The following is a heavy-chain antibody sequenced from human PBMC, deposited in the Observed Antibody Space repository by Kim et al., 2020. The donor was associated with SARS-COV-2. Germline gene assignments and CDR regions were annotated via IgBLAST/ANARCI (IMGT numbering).Heavy chain of an antibody. J-gene: IGHJ4*02. Sequence: SETLSLICGVYGGSFSGYYWSWIRQPPGKGLEWIGEIHHTGSTNYNPSLKRRVSISIDTSRNQLSLKLSSVTAADTAVYYCARGVDRVYYFDYWGQGTLVTVSS. CDR2: IHHTGST. V-gene: IGHV4-34*01. CDR1: GGSFSGYY. D-gene: IGHD6-6*01. CDR3: ARGVDRVYYFDY.